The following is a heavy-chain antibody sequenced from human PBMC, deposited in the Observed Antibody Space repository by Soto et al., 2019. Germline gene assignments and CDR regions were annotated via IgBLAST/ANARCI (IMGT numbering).Heavy chain of an antibody. Sequence: QVQVVESGGGVVQPGRSLRLSCAASGFTFRTYAMHWVRQAPGKGLEWVAVISHDGSNTDYGDSVKGRFTISRDNSKSTLSLQMNRLRPEDTGVEYCAKDAGSTEYFFASWGQGTLVSVSS. CDR1: GFTFRTYA. V-gene: IGHV3-30*18. J-gene: IGHJ4*02. CDR3: AKDAGSTEYFFAS. CDR2: ISHDGSNT.